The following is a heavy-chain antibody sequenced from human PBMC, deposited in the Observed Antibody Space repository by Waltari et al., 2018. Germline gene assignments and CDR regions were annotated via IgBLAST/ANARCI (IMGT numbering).Heavy chain of an antibody. Sequence: EVQLVESGGGLVQPGGSLRLSCAASGFTFSDYWMNWVRQAPGQGLEWVANIKYDGSEKYYVDSVKGRFTIARDNAKNSLYLQMNSLTAEDTAVYYCARDHVAPGIIFDHWGQGTLVTVSS. V-gene: IGHV3-7*01. J-gene: IGHJ4*02. CDR1: GFTFSDYW. CDR3: ARDHVAPGIIFDH. D-gene: IGHD6-13*01. CDR2: IKYDGSEK.